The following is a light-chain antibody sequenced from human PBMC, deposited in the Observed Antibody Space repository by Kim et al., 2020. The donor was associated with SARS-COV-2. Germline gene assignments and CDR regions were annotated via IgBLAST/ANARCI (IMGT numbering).Light chain of an antibody. CDR2: AAS. CDR1: QRITTY. V-gene: IGKV1-39*01. CDR3: QQSHTAPLLT. J-gene: IGKJ4*01. Sequence: DIQMTQSPSSLAASVGDRVTIACRASQRITTYLNWYQQKPEKAPKLLIYAASTLQGGVPSRFSGSGSGTDFTLTISSLQPEDFATYYCQQSHTAPLLTFGGGTKVDIK.